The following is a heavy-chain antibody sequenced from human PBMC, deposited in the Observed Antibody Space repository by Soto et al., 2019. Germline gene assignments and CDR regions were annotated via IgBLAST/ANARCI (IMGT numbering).Heavy chain of an antibody. CDR1: GGSITTVGNY. CDR2: ISYSGST. J-gene: IGHJ3*02. V-gene: IGHV4-31*03. D-gene: IGHD1-26*01. CDR3: ARLLGSGNYFGIFDAFDI. Sequence: QVQLQESGPGLVQPSQTLSLACTVSGGSITTVGNYWSWIRQFPGKGLEWIGHISYSGSTNSNPSLTSRLSMSVDTSKIQFPMELSSVTAADTAVYYCARLLGSGNYFGIFDAFDIWGQGTVVTVSS.